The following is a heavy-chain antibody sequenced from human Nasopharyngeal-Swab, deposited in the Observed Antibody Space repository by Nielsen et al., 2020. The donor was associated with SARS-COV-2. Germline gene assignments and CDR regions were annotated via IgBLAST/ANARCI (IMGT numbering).Heavy chain of an antibody. D-gene: IGHD6-13*01. Sequence: ESLKISCAVSGGSISSYPWSWIRLPPGKGLEWIGYIYYSGSTNYSPSLKSRVTISVDTSKNQFSLKLNSVTAADTAVYYCARTAGYYYMDVWGKGTTVTVSS. CDR1: GGSISSYP. CDR3: ARTAGYYYMDV. V-gene: IGHV4-59*01. CDR2: IYYSGST. J-gene: IGHJ6*03.